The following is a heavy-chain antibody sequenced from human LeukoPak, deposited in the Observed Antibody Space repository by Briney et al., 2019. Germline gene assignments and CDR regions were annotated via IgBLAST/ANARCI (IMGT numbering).Heavy chain of an antibody. CDR3: ARGLGCSSTSCYYYYYYMDV. J-gene: IGHJ6*03. V-gene: IGHV3-74*01. Sequence: GGSLRLSCAASGFTFSSYWMHWVRQAPGRGLVWVSRINSDGSSTSYADSVKGRFTISRDNAKNTLYLQMNSLRAEDTAAYYCARGLGCSSTSCYYYYYYMDVWGKGTTVTVSS. CDR2: INSDGSST. CDR1: GFTFSSYW. D-gene: IGHD2-2*01.